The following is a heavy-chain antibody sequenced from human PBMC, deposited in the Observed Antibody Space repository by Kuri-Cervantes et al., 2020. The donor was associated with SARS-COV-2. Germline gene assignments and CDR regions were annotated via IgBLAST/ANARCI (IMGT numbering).Heavy chain of an antibody. Sequence: SETLSLTCTVSGGSISSYYWSWIRQPPGKGLEWIGSIYHSGSTYYNPSLKSRVTISVDTSRNQFSLKLSSVTAADTAVYYCARDRATIFGVVTPSWYFDLWGRGTLVTVSS. V-gene: IGHV4-59*01. J-gene: IGHJ2*01. CDR1: GGSISSYY. CDR3: ARDRATIFGVVTPSWYFDL. D-gene: IGHD3-3*01. CDR2: IYHSGST.